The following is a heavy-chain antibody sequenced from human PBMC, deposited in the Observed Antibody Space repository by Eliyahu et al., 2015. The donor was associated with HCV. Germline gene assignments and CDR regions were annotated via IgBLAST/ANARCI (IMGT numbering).Heavy chain of an antibody. J-gene: IGHJ4*02. D-gene: IGHD3-10*01. CDR2: ISSSSDTI. Sequence: EVQLVESGGGLVQPGGSLRLSCAASGFTFSDYSMNWVRQAPGKGLEWVSYISSSSDTIYYADSVKGRFTISRDNAKNSLYLQMNSLRDEDTAVYYCARERGPPGFSDFWGQGTLVTVSS. CDR3: ARERGPPGFSDF. V-gene: IGHV3-48*02. CDR1: GFTFSDYS.